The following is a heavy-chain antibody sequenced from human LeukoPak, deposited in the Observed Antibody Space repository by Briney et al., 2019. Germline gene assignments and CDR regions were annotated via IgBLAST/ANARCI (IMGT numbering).Heavy chain of an antibody. Sequence: SETLSLTCTVSGXPISSSNYYWGWVRQPPGKGLEWIGSIYYSGTTYYSPSLRSRVTISVCTSKNQFSLKLTSVTAAETAVYYCARSGAAEGPTHNWFDPWSQGTLVTVSS. CDR1: GXPISSSNYY. CDR3: ARSGAAEGPTHNWFDP. CDR2: IYYSGTT. V-gene: IGHV4-39*01. D-gene: IGHD6-13*01. J-gene: IGHJ5*02.